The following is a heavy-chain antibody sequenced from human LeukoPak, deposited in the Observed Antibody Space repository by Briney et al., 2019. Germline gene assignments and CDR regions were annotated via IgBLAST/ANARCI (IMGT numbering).Heavy chain of an antibody. V-gene: IGHV6-1*01. CDR1: GDSVSSNSAA. CDR3: ARLVWQYQVYWFDP. D-gene: IGHD2-2*01. CDR2: TYYRSKWYN. J-gene: IGHJ5*02. Sequence: SQTLSLTCAISGDSVSSNSAAWNWIRQSPSRGLEWLGRTYYRSKWYNDYAVSVKSRITINPDTSNNQFSLQLNSLTPQTQAVYYCARLVWQYQVYWFDPWGQGTLVTVSS.